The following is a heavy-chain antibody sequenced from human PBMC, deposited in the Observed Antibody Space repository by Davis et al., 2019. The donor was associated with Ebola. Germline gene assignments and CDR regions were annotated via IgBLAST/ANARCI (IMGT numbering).Heavy chain of an antibody. CDR1: GYTFTSYG. Sequence: AASVKVSCKASGYTFTSYGISWVRQAPGQGLEWMGWISAYNGNTNYAQKLQGRVTMTTDTSTSTAYMELSSLRSEDTAVYYCARSPLGGWYYFDYWGQGTLVTVSS. D-gene: IGHD6-19*01. CDR2: ISAYNGNT. CDR3: ARSPLGGWYYFDY. V-gene: IGHV1-18*01. J-gene: IGHJ4*02.